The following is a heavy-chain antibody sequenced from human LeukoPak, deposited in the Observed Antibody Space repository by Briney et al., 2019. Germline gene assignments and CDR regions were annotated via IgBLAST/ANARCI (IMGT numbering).Heavy chain of an antibody. CDR2: INPNSGAT. Sequence: ASVTVSFTSAGYTFTYCYLHWVRHAPGQGLEWMGWINPNSGATNYAQKFQGRVTMTRDTSISTAYMELSRLRSDDTAVYYCARVGYYYYGMDVWGQGTTVTVSS. CDR3: ARVGYYYYGMDV. J-gene: IGHJ6*02. CDR1: GYTFTYCY. V-gene: IGHV1-2*02.